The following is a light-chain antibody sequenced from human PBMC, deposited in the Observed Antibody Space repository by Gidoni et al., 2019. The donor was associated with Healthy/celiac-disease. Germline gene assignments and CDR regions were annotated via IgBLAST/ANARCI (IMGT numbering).Light chain of an antibody. CDR1: QSVSSSY. CDR3: QQYGSSLFT. CDR2: GAA. Sequence: EIVLTQSPGTLSLSPGERATLSCRASQSVSSSYLACYQQKPGQAPRLLISGAASRATGIPDRFSGSGSGTDFTLTISRLEPEDFAVYYCQQYGSSLFTFGPGTKVDIK. V-gene: IGKV3-20*01. J-gene: IGKJ3*01.